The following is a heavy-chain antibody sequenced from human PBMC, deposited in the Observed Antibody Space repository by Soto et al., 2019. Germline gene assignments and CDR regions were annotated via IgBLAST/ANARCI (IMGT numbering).Heavy chain of an antibody. V-gene: IGHV1-58*01. CDR3: AADQRPYGYCSSTSCYAFDI. D-gene: IGHD2-2*01. J-gene: IGHJ3*02. CDR2: IVVGSGNT. Sequence: GASVKVSCKASGFTFTSSAVQWVRQARGQRLGWIGWIVVGSGNTNYAQKFQERVTITRDMSTSTAYMELSSLRSEDTDVYYCAADQRPYGYCSSTSCYAFDIWGQGTMVTVSS. CDR1: GFTFTSSA.